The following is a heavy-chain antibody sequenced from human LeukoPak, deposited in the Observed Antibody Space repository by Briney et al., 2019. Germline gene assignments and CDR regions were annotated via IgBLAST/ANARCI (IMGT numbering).Heavy chain of an antibody. V-gene: IGHV3-48*04. CDR2: ISSSGSTI. Sequence: PGRSLRLSCAASGFTFSSYGMYWVRQAPGKGLEWVSYISSSGSTIYYADSVKGRFTISRDNAKNSLYLQMNSLRAEDTAVYYCARARRDGYNPVGYFDYWGQGTLVTVSS. D-gene: IGHD5-24*01. CDR1: GFTFSSYG. CDR3: ARARRDGYNPVGYFDY. J-gene: IGHJ4*02.